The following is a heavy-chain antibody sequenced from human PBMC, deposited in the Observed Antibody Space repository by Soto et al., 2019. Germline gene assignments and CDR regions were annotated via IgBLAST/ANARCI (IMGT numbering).Heavy chain of an antibody. CDR1: DGCSSSSSYY. V-gene: IGHV4-39*01. Sequence: SQTLSLTCTVSDGCSSSSSYYRGRIRQPPGKGLEWIGSIYYSGSTYYNPSLKSRVTISVDTSKNQFSLKLSSVTAADTAVYYCASPKIAFYNWFDPWGQGTLVTVSS. CDR2: IYYSGST. J-gene: IGHJ5*02. D-gene: IGHD3-3*02. CDR3: ASPKIAFYNWFDP.